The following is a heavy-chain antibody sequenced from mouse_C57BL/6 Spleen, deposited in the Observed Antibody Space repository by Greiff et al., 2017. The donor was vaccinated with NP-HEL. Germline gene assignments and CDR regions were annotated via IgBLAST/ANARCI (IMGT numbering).Heavy chain of an antibody. CDR2: IWTGGGT. D-gene: IGHD1-1*01. Sequence: VKVEESGPGLVAPSQSLSITCTVSGFSLTSYAISWVRQPPGKGLEWLGVIWTGGGTNYNSALKSRLSISKDNSKSQVFLKMNSLQTDDTARYYCARNLYGSSYYFDYWGQGTTLTVSS. V-gene: IGHV2-9-1*01. CDR3: ARNLYGSSYYFDY. J-gene: IGHJ2*01. CDR1: GFSLTSYA.